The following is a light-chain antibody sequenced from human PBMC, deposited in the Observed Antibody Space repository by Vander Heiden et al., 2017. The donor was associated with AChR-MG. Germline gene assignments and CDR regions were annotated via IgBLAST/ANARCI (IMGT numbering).Light chain of an antibody. CDR2: DAS. J-gene: IGKJ2*01. CDR3: QQYENLPYT. Sequence: DIQLTQSPPSLSASVGERVTITCRASQDIDNYLNWFQQKPGKAPKLLIYDASNLETGVPSKCSGSGSGTDFTFTISSLQPEDVATYYCQQYENLPYTFGQGTKLEIK. CDR1: QDIDNY. V-gene: IGKV1-33*01.